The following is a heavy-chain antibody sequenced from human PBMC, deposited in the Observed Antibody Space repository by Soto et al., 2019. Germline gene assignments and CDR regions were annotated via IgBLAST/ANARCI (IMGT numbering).Heavy chain of an antibody. V-gene: IGHV3-7*05. CDR2: VNKDGTGA. D-gene: IGHD4-17*01. CDR3: ARDPYNYGGYGYGMDV. J-gene: IGHJ6*02. CDR1: GFPFSDYW. Sequence: GGSLRLSCVGSGFPFSDYWMSWVRQAPGKGLEWVANVNKDGTGAEYVDSVKGRFAISRDNAANSVSLQMSSLRAEDAAVYYCARDPYNYGGYGYGMDVWGQGTTVTVSS.